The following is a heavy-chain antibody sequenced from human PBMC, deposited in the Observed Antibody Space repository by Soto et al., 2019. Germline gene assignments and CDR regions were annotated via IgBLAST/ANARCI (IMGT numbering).Heavy chain of an antibody. CDR2: IYYSGST. J-gene: IGHJ5*02. CDR1: GGSISSYY. CDR3: ARREYSYGSNWFDP. D-gene: IGHD5-18*01. Sequence: LETLSLTCTVSGGSISSYYWSWIRQPPGKGLEWIGYIYYSGSTNYNPSLKSRVTISVDTSKNQFSLKLSSVTAADTAVYYCARREYSYGSNWFDPWGQGTQVTVSS. V-gene: IGHV4-59*08.